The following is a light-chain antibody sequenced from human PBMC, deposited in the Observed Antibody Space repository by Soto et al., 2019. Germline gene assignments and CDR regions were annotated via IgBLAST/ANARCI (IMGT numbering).Light chain of an antibody. Sequence: EIVLTQSPATLSVSPGERATLSCRASQSVSSNLAWYQQKPGQAPRLLIYGASTSTTGIPARFSGSGSGTESTLIISSVQDEDAAVYYWQQYNNSPYTFGQGTKMEIK. J-gene: IGKJ2*01. V-gene: IGKV3-15*01. CDR2: GAS. CDR1: QSVSSN. CDR3: QQYNNSPYT.